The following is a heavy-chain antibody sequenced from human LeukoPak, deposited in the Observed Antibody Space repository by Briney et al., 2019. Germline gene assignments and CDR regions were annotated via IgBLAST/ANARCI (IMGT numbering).Heavy chain of an antibody. J-gene: IGHJ4*02. CDR1: GGTFSSYA. V-gene: IGHV1-69*13. CDR3: ARDVLHRIHYDSSAYYPGSSY. Sequence: ASVKISCKASGGTFSSYAISWVRQAPGQGLEWMGGIIPIFGTANYAQKFQGRVTITADESTSTAYMELSSLRSEDTAVYYCARDVLHRIHYDSSAYYPGSSYWGQGTLVTVSS. CDR2: IIPIFGTA. D-gene: IGHD3-22*01.